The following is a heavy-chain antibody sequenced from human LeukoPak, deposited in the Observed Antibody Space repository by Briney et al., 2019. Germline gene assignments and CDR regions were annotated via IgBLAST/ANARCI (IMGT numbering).Heavy chain of an antibody. CDR3: ARRPGVLRAFDI. CDR2: IYYSGST. D-gene: IGHD2-8*02. J-gene: IGHJ3*02. CDR1: GGSISSYY. Sequence: SETLSLTCTVSGGSISSYYWSWIRQPPGKGLEWIGYIYYSGSTNYNPSLKSRVTISVDTSKNQFSLKLSSVTAADTAVYYCARRPGVLRAFDIWGQGTMVTVSS. V-gene: IGHV4-59*08.